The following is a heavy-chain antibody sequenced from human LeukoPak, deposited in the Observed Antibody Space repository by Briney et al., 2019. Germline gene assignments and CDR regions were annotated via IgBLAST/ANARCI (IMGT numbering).Heavy chain of an antibody. D-gene: IGHD1-26*01. J-gene: IGHJ3*02. Sequence: GGSLRLSCAASGFTFSSYWMSWVRQAPGKGLEWVSGINWNGGSTGYADSVKGRFTISRDNAKNSLYLQMNSLRAEDTALYYCARNSLSGSYSTGVLGAFDIWGQGTMVTVSS. V-gene: IGHV3-20*04. CDR2: INWNGGST. CDR3: ARNSLSGSYSTGVLGAFDI. CDR1: GFTFSSYW.